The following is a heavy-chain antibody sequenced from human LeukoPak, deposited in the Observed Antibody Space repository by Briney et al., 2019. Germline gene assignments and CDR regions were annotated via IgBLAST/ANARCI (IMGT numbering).Heavy chain of an antibody. CDR3: ARDPFYGDADFDY. CDR2: IKRDGSST. V-gene: IGHV3-74*01. D-gene: IGHD4-17*01. J-gene: IGHJ4*02. Sequence: GGSLRLSCAASGFTFSNDWMHWVRHAPGKGLVWVSRIKRDGSSTTYADSVKGRFTISRDNAKNMVYLQMNSLRAEDTAVYYCARDPFYGDADFDYWGQGTLVTVSS. CDR1: GFTFSNDW.